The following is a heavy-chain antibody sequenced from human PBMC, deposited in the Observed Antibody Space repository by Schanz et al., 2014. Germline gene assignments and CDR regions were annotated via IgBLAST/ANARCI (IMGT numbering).Heavy chain of an antibody. D-gene: IGHD3-3*01. Sequence: EVQLVESGGGLVQPGGSLRLSCAASGFTFGNFFMSWVRQAPGKGLVWVSVIAGDGGGPNYVDSVKGRFTISRDNSDNTLYLQMNNLRAEDTAVYYCARGSGTFDSWGQGTLVTVSS. CDR3: ARGSGTFDS. V-gene: IGHV3-23*04. J-gene: IGHJ4*02. CDR1: GFTFGNFF. CDR2: IAGDGGGP.